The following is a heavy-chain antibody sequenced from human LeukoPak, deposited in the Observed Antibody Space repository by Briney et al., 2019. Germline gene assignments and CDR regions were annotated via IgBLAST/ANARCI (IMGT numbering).Heavy chain of an antibody. CDR2: INPNSGVT. CDR1: GYTFTGYH. V-gene: IGHV1-2*06. Sequence: ASVKVSCKASGYTFTGYHVHWVRQAPGQGLEWVGRINPNSGVTNYAQKFQGRVTMTRHTSITTAHMELSRLRSDDTAVYYCARGDYYDSLATDWGRGTMVTVSS. D-gene: IGHD3-22*01. CDR3: ARGDYYDSLATD. J-gene: IGHJ3*01.